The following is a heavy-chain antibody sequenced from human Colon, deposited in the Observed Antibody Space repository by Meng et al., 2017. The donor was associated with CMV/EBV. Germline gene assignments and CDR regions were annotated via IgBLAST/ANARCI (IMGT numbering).Heavy chain of an antibody. CDR3: ARYRSTTESGVGLDS. J-gene: IGHJ4*02. CDR2: LNPFGSGI. V-gene: IGHV3-74*01. Sequence: ETLSLTCAASGFTFSEYWMHWVRQVPGKGLVWVSRLNPFGSGISYADSVKGRFTISRDNAGNTLYLQMNGLRADDTAIYYCARYRSTTESGVGLDSWGQGTLVTVSS. D-gene: IGHD1-1*01. CDR1: GFTFSEYW.